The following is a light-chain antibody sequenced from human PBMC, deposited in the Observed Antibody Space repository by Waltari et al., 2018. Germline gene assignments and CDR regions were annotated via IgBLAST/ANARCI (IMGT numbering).Light chain of an antibody. CDR3: SSYTSSSTWV. CDR1: SSDVGSYNR. V-gene: IGLV2-18*02. CDR2: EVS. J-gene: IGLJ1*01. Sequence: QSALTQPPSVSGPPGQSVTISCTGTSSDVGSYNRVSWYPQPPDTAPKLIIYEVSDRPSGVPDRFSGSKSANTAFLTIAGLQAEDEADYFCSSYTSSSTWVFGTGTKVTVL.